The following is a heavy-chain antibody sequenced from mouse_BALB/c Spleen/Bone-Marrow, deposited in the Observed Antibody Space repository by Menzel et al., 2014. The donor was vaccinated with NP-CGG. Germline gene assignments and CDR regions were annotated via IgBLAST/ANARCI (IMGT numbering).Heavy chain of an antibody. Sequence: EVKLVESGGGLVQPKGSLKLSCAASEFTFNTYAMNWVRQAPGKGLEWVARIRSKSNNYATYYADSVKDRFTISRDDSQSLLYLQMNNLKTEDTAMYHCVTSTYFDVWGAGTTVTVSS. CDR3: VTSTYFDV. CDR1: EFTFNTYA. J-gene: IGHJ1*01. CDR2: IRSKSNNYAT. V-gene: IGHV10-1*02. D-gene: IGHD6-1*01.